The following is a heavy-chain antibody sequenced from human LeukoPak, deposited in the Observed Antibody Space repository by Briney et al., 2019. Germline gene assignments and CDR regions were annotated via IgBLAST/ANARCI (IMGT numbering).Heavy chain of an antibody. CDR2: IYYSGST. J-gene: IGHJ4*02. V-gene: IGHV4-59*08. CDR1: GGSISSYY. Sequence: SETLSLTCTVSGGSISSYYWSWIRQPPGKGLEWIGYIYYSGSTNCNPSLKSRVTISVDTSKNQFSLKLSSVTAADTAVYYCASNFGGNSGLHYFDYWGQGTLVTVSS. CDR3: ASNFGGNSGLHYFDY. D-gene: IGHD4-23*01.